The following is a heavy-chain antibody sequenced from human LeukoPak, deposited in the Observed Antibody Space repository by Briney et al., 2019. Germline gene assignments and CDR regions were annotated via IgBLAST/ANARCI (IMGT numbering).Heavy chain of an antibody. V-gene: IGHV4-39*01. CDR3: ARHYGSGSYYKAYFDY. CDR2: IYHSGST. J-gene: IGHJ4*02. CDR1: GGSISTSSYY. D-gene: IGHD3-10*01. Sequence: PSETLSLTCTVSGGSISTSSYYWGWIRQPPGKGLEWIGSIYHSGSTYYNPSLKSRVTISVDTSKNQFSLKLSSVTAADTAAYYCARHYGSGSYYKAYFDYWGQGTLVTVSS.